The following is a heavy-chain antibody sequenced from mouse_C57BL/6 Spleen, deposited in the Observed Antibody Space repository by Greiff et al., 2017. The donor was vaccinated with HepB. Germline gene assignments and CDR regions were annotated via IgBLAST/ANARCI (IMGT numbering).Heavy chain of an antibody. CDR1: GYAFSSSW. J-gene: IGHJ1*03. Sequence: VKLMESGPELVKPGASVKISCKASGYAFSSSWMNWVKQRPGKGLEWIGRIYPGDGDTNYNGKFKGKATLTADKSSSTAYMQLSSLTSEDSAVYFCARDDGYFRYFDVWGTGTTVTVSS. V-gene: IGHV1-82*01. CDR3: ARDDGYFRYFDV. CDR2: IYPGDGDT. D-gene: IGHD2-3*01.